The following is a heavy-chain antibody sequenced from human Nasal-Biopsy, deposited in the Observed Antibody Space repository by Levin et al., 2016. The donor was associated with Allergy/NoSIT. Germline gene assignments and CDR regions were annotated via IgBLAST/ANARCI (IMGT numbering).Heavy chain of an antibody. Sequence: SVNVSCKASGGTFSNYALNWVRQAPGQGLEWMGGILPMLGTAIYTRKFQGRVTFIADESTGTAYMELRSLRSDDTAVYYCARALQQWLSDYWGQGTLVTVSS. V-gene: IGHV1-69*13. D-gene: IGHD6-19*01. CDR2: ILPMLGTA. J-gene: IGHJ4*02. CDR3: ARALQQWLSDY. CDR1: GGTFSNYA.